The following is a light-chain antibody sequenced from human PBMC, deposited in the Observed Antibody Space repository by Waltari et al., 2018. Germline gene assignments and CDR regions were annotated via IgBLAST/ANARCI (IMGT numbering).Light chain of an antibody. CDR3: QQYDGEVVT. CDR1: QSVTSIS. V-gene: IGKV3-20*01. J-gene: IGKJ4*01. Sequence: EIVLTQSPGTLSLSPGETATLSCRASQSVTSISLTWYQKKVGQAPRLLIYGTSSRATGIPDRFSGSGSGTEFTLTISRLEPEDFAVYYCQQYDGEVVTFGGGTKVEI. CDR2: GTS.